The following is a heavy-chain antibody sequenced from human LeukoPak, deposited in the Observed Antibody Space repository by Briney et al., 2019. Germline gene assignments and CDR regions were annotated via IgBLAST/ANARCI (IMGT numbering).Heavy chain of an antibody. J-gene: IGHJ3*02. CDR2: IGTAGDT. V-gene: IGHV3-13*01. D-gene: IGHD3-10*01. CDR3: ARAVLLWFGELLSDAFDI. Sequence: GGSLRLSCAASGFTFSSYDMHWVRQATGKGLEWVSAIGTAGDTYYPGSVKGRFTISRDNAKNSLYLQMNSLRAEDTAVYYCARAVLLWFGELLSDAFDIWGQGTMVTVSS. CDR1: GFTFSSYD.